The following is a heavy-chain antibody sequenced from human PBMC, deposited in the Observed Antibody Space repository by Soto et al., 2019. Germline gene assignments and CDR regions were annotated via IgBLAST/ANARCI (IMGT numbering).Heavy chain of an antibody. J-gene: IGHJ4*02. Sequence: GGSLRLSCAASGFTFSDYYMSWIRQAPGKGLEWVSYISSSGSTIYYADSVKGRFTISRDNAKNSLYLQMNSLRAEYTAVYYCARDSSWQQLVLSYWGQGTLVTVSS. CDR2: ISSSGSTI. V-gene: IGHV3-11*01. D-gene: IGHD6-13*01. CDR3: ARDSSWQQLVLSY. CDR1: GFTFSDYY.